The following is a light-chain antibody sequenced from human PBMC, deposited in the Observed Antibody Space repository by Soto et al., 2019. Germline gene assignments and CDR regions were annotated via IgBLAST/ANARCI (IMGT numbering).Light chain of an antibody. Sequence: EIVMTQSPATLSVSPGERATLSCRASQSVSSNLAWYQQKPGQAPRLLIYGASTRATGIPARFSGSGSGKEFTLTISSLQSEDFAVYYCHQYGTSPYTFGQGTKLEIK. V-gene: IGKV3-15*01. CDR3: HQYGTSPYT. CDR2: GAS. CDR1: QSVSSN. J-gene: IGKJ2*01.